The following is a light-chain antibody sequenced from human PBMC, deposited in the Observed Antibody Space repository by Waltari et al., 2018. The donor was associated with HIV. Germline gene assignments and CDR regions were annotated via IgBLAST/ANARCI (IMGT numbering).Light chain of an antibody. CDR2: EVT. CDR3: YSYSDTSSSYV. Sequence: QSALTQPASVSGSPGQSITISCPGTRTDVGHFNLVSWYQQYPGKAPKLLIYEVTKRPSGASNRFSASKSGNTASLTISGLRAEDEADYYCYSYSDTSSSYVFGTGTKVTVL. CDR1: RTDVGHFNL. J-gene: IGLJ1*01. V-gene: IGLV2-23*02.